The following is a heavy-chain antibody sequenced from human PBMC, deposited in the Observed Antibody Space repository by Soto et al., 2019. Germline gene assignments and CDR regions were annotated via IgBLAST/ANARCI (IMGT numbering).Heavy chain of an antibody. Sequence: SETLSLTCTVSGGSISSGGYYWSWIRQHPGKGLEWIGYIYYSGSTYYNPSLKSRVTISVDTSKNQFSLKLSSVTAADTAVYYCARDYDFGTYGMDVWGQGTTVTVSS. J-gene: IGHJ6*02. CDR2: IYYSGST. CDR3: ARDYDFGTYGMDV. V-gene: IGHV4-31*03. D-gene: IGHD3-3*01. CDR1: GGSISSGGYY.